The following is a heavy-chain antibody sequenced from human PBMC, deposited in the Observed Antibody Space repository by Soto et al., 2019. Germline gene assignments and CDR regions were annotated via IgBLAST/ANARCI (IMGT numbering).Heavy chain of an antibody. V-gene: IGHV3-33*01. Sequence: ESGGGVVQPGRSLRLYCAASGFTFSNYGMHWVRHAPGKGLEWVGVISYDGSNEYYGDSVKGRFPISRDNSNNTLYLQMNSLRAEDTAVYYCARSAGKGGVAAPIDYWGQGTLVIVSS. CDR2: ISYDGSNE. CDR1: GFTFSNYG. J-gene: IGHJ4*02. D-gene: IGHD6-13*01. CDR3: ARSAGKGGVAAPIDY.